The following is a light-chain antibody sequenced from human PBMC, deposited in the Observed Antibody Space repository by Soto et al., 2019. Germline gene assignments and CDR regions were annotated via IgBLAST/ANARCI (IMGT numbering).Light chain of an antibody. Sequence: EIVLTQSPATLSLSPGERATLSCRASQSVSRYLAWYQQKPDQAPRLLIYDASNRAIGIPARFSGRGSETDFSLPIISLEPEDFAVYSCQQRRSWPITFGQGTRLDIK. J-gene: IGKJ5*01. CDR2: DAS. CDR3: QQRRSWPIT. V-gene: IGKV3-11*01. CDR1: QSVSRY.